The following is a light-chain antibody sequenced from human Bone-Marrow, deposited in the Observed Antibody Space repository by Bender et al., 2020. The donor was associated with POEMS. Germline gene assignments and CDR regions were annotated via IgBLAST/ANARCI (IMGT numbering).Light chain of an antibody. J-gene: IGLJ2*01. CDR1: SSDVGGYSY. CDR2: DVS. V-gene: IGLV2-14*01. CDR3: AAWDDSLSGL. Sequence: QSALTQPASVAGSPGQSITISCIGTSSDVGGYSYVSWYQQHPGKAPKLMIYDVSNRPSGVSNRFSGSKSGNTASLTISGLQAEDEADYYCAAWDDSLSGLFGGGTKLTVL.